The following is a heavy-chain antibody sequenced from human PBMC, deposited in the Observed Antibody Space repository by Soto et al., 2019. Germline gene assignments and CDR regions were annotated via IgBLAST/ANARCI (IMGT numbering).Heavy chain of an antibody. V-gene: IGHV3-15*01. CDR1: GFTFSNAW. CDR3: TTSDILTGYYRRKFDY. CDR2: IKSKTDGGTT. Sequence: PGGSLRLSCAASGFTFSNAWMSWVRQAPGKGLEWVGRIKSKTDGGTTDYAAPVKGRFTISRDDSKNTLYLQMNSLKTEDTAVYYCTTSDILTGYYRRKFDYWGQGTLVTVSS. J-gene: IGHJ4*02. D-gene: IGHD3-9*01.